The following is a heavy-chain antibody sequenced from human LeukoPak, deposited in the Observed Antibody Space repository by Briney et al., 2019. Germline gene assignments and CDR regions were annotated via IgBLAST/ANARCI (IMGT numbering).Heavy chain of an antibody. Sequence: PGGSLRLPCTASGLTFSTYWVHWVRQAPGKGLVWVSQIKFDGSLESYADSVKGRFTISRDNAKNTLYLQMNTLGTEDTAVYYCVTGHYDSRMYFDLWGRGTLVTVSS. CDR3: VTGHYDSRMYFDL. CDR1: GLTFSTYW. CDR2: IKFDGSLE. D-gene: IGHD3-16*01. J-gene: IGHJ2*01. V-gene: IGHV3-74*01.